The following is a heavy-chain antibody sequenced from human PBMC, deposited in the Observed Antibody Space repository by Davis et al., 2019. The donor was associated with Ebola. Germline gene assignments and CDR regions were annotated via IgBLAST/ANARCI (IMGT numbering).Heavy chain of an antibody. Sequence: SGPTLVKPTETLTLTCTVSGFSLSNARMGVSWIRQPPGKALEWLAHIFSNDEKSYSPSLKSRLTISKDTSKSQVVLTMTNMDPVDTATYYCARMVSEYYYDSSGYYRAWYFDLWGRGTLVTVSS. D-gene: IGHD3-22*01. CDR1: GFSLSNARMG. J-gene: IGHJ2*01. V-gene: IGHV2-26*01. CDR2: IFSNDEK. CDR3: ARMVSEYYYDSSGYYRAWYFDL.